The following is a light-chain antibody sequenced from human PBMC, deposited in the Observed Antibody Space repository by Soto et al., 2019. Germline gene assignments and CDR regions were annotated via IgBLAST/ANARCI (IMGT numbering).Light chain of an antibody. Sequence: ETVLTQSPGTLPLSPGDRATLSCRASQSVSSAYLAWYQQKPGQAPRLLIYGASSRAAGIPDRFSGSGSGTDFTLTISRLEPEYFAVYYCQQYATSRWTFGQGTKVELK. CDR1: QSVSSAY. V-gene: IGKV3-20*01. CDR2: GAS. J-gene: IGKJ1*01. CDR3: QQYATSRWT.